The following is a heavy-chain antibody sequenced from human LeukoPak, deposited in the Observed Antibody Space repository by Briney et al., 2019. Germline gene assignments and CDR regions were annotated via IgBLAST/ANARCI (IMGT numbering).Heavy chain of an antibody. V-gene: IGHV3-48*04. Sequence: GGSLRLSCAASGFTFSSYSMNWFRQAPGKGLEWVSYISSGGSTTYYAGSVKGRFTVSRDNAKNSLYLQMNSLRAEDTAVYYCARDHMGYDYWGQGTLVTVSS. J-gene: IGHJ4*02. CDR1: GFTFSSYS. CDR2: ISSGGSTT. CDR3: ARDHMGYDY. D-gene: IGHD1-26*01.